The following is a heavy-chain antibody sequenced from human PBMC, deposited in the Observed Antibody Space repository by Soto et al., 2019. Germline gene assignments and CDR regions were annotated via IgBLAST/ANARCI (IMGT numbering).Heavy chain of an antibody. CDR2: TYSTGST. V-gene: IGHV4-4*02. J-gene: IGHJ5*02. D-gene: IGHD3-16*01. Sequence: QVQLQESGPGLVRPSGTLSLTCSVSSGSISGTHWWSWFRQTPGKGREWIGETYSTGSTNYKSSRKSRLSISVDTSKNQFFLNLTAVTAADTALYFCARRGLTFAGGAPTNWFDPWVPGTLVTVSS. CDR3: ARRGLTFAGGAPTNWFDP. CDR1: SGSISGTHW.